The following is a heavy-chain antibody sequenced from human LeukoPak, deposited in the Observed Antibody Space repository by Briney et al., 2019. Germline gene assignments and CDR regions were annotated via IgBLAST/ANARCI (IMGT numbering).Heavy chain of an antibody. D-gene: IGHD3-3*01. CDR1: GFTFNRFY. CDR3: AKAGGFSYYYGMDV. J-gene: IGHJ6*02. CDR2: ISSNGATT. Sequence: GGSLRLSCSASGFTFNRFYLHWVRQAPGKGLEFVSHISSNGATTYYADSVKGRFTISRDNSKNTLYLQMNSLRAEDTALYYCAKAGGFSYYYGMDVWGQGTTVTVSS. V-gene: IGHV3-64*04.